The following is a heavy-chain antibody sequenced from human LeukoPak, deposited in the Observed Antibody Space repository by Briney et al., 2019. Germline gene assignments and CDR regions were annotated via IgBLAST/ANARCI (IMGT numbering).Heavy chain of an antibody. Sequence: ASVKVSCKASGYTFTDYYMHWVRQAPGQGLEWMGWINPNSGGTNYAQKFEGRVTMTRDTSINTAYLDLSSLTSDDTAVYYCARGVGATRSRWLGPWGQGTLVTVSS. V-gene: IGHV1-2*02. CDR2: INPNSGGT. CDR3: ARGVGATRSRWLGP. D-gene: IGHD1-26*01. CDR1: GYTFTDYY. J-gene: IGHJ5*02.